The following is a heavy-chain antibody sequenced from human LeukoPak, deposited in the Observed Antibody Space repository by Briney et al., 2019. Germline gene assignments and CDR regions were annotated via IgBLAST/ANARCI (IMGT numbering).Heavy chain of an antibody. D-gene: IGHD5-18*01. CDR2: IIPMSATT. J-gene: IGHJ4*02. CDR3: AREGNTAMTKTFEQ. Sequence: SVKVSCKASGGTFSSNAITWVRQARGQGLEWMGRIIPMSATTNYAQKFQGRVTITTDESTSTVYMELSSLRSQDTAVYYCAREGNTAMTKTFEQWGQGTLVTVSS. V-gene: IGHV1-69*05. CDR1: GGTFSSNA.